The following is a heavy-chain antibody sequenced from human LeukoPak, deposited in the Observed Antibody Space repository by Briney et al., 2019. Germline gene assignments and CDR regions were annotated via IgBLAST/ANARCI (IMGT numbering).Heavy chain of an antibody. CDR1: GSSFTSYW. J-gene: IGHJ4*02. CDR2: IYPGDSDT. CDR3: QKTAYDILTGYPFDY. D-gene: IGHD3-9*01. V-gene: IGHV5-51*01. Sequence: GESLKISCKGSGSSFTSYWIGWVRQMPGKGLEWMGIIYPGDSDTRYSPSFKGQVTISADKSISTAYLQWSSLKASDTALFYWQKTAYDILTGYPFDYWGQGTLVTVSS.